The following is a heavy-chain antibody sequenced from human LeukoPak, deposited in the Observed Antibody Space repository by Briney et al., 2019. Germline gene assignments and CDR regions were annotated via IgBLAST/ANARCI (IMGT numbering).Heavy chain of an antibody. CDR3: APTGTTGFGYFDY. CDR1: GFTFSTNG. Sequence: WGSLRLSCTASGFTFSTNGKHWVRQAPAQGIEWGAFIQYDGSNKYSADSVKGRFTISRDNSKNTLYLQMNSLRAEDTAVYYCAPTGTTGFGYFDYWGQGTLVTVSS. J-gene: IGHJ4*02. D-gene: IGHD1-1*01. V-gene: IGHV3-30*02. CDR2: IQYDGSNK.